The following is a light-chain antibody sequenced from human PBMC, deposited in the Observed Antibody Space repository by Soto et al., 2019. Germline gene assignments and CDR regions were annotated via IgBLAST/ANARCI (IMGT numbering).Light chain of an antibody. J-gene: IGKJ1*01. V-gene: IGKV1-39*01. CDR3: QQSYSTPWT. Sequence: DIPMTQSPSSLSASVGDRVTITCRASQSISSYLNWYRQKPGTAPKLLIYAASSLQSGVPSRFSGSGSGTEFTLTISSLQPEDFATDYCQQSYSTPWTFGQGTKVEIK. CDR2: AAS. CDR1: QSISSY.